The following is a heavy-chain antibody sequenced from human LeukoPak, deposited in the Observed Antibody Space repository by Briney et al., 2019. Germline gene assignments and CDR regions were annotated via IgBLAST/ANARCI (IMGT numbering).Heavy chain of an antibody. V-gene: IGHV4-39*01. J-gene: IGHJ4*02. CDR2: IYYSGTT. CDR1: GFTFSSYSMN. D-gene: IGHD2-2*01. CDR3: VRHRKTYCTTTRCSYYFDY. Sequence: GSLRLSCAASGFTFSSYSMNWVRQAPGKGLEWIGTIYYSGTTQYNPSLKSRVIISVDTSKNQFSLKVRSVIAADLAVYYCVRHRKTYCTTTRCSYYFDYWGQGALVTVPS.